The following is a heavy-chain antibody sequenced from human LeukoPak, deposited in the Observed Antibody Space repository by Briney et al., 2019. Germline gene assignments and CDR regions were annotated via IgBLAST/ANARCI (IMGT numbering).Heavy chain of an antibody. CDR2: ISGSGGST. V-gene: IGHV3-23*01. CDR1: GFTFSSYG. CDR3: ARDRRRMERATSNWFDP. D-gene: IGHD1-26*01. Sequence: GGSLRLSCAASGFTFSSYGMTWVRQAPGKGLEWVSAISGSGGSTYYADSVKGRFTISRDNSKNTLYLQMNSLRAEDTAVYYCARDRRRMERATSNWFDPWGQGTLVTVSS. J-gene: IGHJ5*02.